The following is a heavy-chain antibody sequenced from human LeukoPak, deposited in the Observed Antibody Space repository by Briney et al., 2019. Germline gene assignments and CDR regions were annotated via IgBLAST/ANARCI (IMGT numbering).Heavy chain of an antibody. D-gene: IGHD6-19*01. CDR2: IKQDGSEK. CDR3: ATGYSSGWYFYFQH. CDR1: GFTFINYR. V-gene: IGHV3-7*01. J-gene: IGHJ1*01. Sequence: PGGSLRLSCAASGFTFINYRMSWVRQAPGKGLEWVANIKQDGSEKNYVDSVKGRFTISRDNAKNSLSLRMNSLSAEDTAVYYCATGYSSGWYFYFQHWGQGSLVSVSS.